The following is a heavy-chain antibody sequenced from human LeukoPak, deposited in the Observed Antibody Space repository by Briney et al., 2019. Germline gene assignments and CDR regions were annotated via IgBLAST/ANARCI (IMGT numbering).Heavy chain of an antibody. CDR1: GFTFSSYS. Sequence: GGSLRLSCAASGFTFSSYSMNWVRQAPGKGLEWISSISSSSSYIYYADSVKGRFTISRDNAKNSLYLQMNSLRAEDTAVYYCARSRGLAMAGTARTYDYWGQGTLVTVSS. J-gene: IGHJ4*02. CDR3: ARSRGLAMAGTARTYDY. V-gene: IGHV3-21*01. D-gene: IGHD6-19*01. CDR2: ISSSSSYI.